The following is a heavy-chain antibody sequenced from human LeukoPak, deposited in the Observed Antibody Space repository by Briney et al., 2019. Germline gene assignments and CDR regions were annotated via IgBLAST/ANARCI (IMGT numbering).Heavy chain of an antibody. Sequence: PGRSLRLSCAASGFTFSSYGMYWVRQAPGKGLEWLAVISSDGSNKYYADSVKGRFTISRDNSKNTLDLQMNNLRTEDTAVYYCAKGHYDFWSGHFDFWGQGTLVTVSS. CDR2: ISSDGSNK. CDR3: AKGHYDFWSGHFDF. V-gene: IGHV3-30*18. CDR1: GFTFSSYG. D-gene: IGHD3-3*01. J-gene: IGHJ4*02.